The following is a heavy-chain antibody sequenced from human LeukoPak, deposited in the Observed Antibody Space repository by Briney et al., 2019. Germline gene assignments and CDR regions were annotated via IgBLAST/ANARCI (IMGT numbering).Heavy chain of an antibody. CDR2: INPNSGNT. Sequence: GASVKVSCKASGYIFTGYYMHWVRQAPGQGLEWMGWINPNSGNTGYAQKFQGRVTITRNTSISTAYMELSSLRSEDTAVYYCARGVNTYLWFGGDYMDVWGKGSTVTVSS. J-gene: IGHJ6*03. D-gene: IGHD3-16*01. CDR3: ARGVNTYLWFGGDYMDV. CDR1: GYIFTGYY. V-gene: IGHV1-8*03.